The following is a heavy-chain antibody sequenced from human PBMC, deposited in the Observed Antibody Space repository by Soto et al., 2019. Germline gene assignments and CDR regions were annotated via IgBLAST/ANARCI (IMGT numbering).Heavy chain of an antibody. Sequence: EVQLLESGGGLVQPGGSLRLSCAASGFTFSNYGMTWVRQAPGKGLEWVSGMSRDGGVTDYTDSVKGRFTISRDISKNPLYLHMNILRAEDTAVYYCSKIHIFKPQTSRWAIRFDYRGQGTLVTVSS. D-gene: IGHD6-19*01. CDR3: SKIHIFKPQTSRWAIRFDY. CDR1: GFTFSNYG. J-gene: IGHJ4*02. V-gene: IGHV3-23*01. CDR2: MSRDGGVT.